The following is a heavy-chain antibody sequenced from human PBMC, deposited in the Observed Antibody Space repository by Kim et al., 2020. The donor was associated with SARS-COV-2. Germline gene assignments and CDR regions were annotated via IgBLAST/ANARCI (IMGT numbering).Heavy chain of an antibody. CDR3: ARRAPYCSGGSCYDWFDP. CDR1: GGSISSSSYY. CDR2: IYYSGST. J-gene: IGHJ5*02. D-gene: IGHD2-15*01. V-gene: IGHV4-39*01. Sequence: SETLSLTCTVSGGSISSSSYYWGWIRQPPGKGLEWIGSIYYSGSTYYNPSLKSRVTISVDTSKNQFSLKLSSVTAADTAVYYCARRAPYCSGGSCYDWFDPWGQGTLVTVSS.